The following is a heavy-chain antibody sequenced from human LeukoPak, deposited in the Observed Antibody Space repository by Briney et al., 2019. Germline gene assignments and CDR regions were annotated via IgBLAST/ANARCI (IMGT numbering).Heavy chain of an antibody. CDR2: ISAYNGNT. Sequence: ASVKVSCKASGYTFTSYGISWVRQAPGQGLEWMGWISAYNGNTNYAQKLQGRVTMTTDTSTSTAYMELRSLRSDDTAVYYCARVDIVVVPAAIIYYYYYMDVWGKGTTVTVSS. J-gene: IGHJ6*03. V-gene: IGHV1-18*01. CDR1: GYTFTSYG. D-gene: IGHD2-2*02. CDR3: ARVDIVVVPAAIIYYYYYMDV.